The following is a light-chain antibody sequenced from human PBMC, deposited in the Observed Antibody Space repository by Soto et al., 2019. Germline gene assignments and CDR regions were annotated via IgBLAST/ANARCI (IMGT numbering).Light chain of an antibody. CDR2: SNN. CDR3: AAWDDSLNALV. J-gene: IGLJ2*01. CDR1: SSNIGSNT. V-gene: IGLV1-44*01. Sequence: QSVLTQPPSASGTPGQRVTISCSGSSSNIGSNTVNWYQQLPGTAPKLLIYSNNQRPSGVPDRFSGSKSGTSASLAISGLQCEDEADYYCAAWDDSLNALVFGGGTKLTVL.